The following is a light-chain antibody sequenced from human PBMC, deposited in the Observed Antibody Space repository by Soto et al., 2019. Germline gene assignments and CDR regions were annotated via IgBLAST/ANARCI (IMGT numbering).Light chain of an antibody. Sequence: EIVLTQSPGTLSLSPGERATLSCRASQSVSSSYLAWYQQKPGQAPRLLIYGASSRATGIPERFSGSGSGTDFPLTISRLEPDDFAVYYCQQYGSSYTFGQGTKLEIK. J-gene: IGKJ2*01. CDR1: QSVSSSY. CDR2: GAS. CDR3: QQYGSSYT. V-gene: IGKV3-20*01.